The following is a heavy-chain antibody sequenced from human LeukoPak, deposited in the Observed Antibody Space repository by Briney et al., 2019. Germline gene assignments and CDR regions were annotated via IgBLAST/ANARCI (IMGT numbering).Heavy chain of an antibody. J-gene: IGHJ4*02. V-gene: IGHV4-34*01. Sequence: SETLSLTCAVYGGSFSGYYWSWIRQPPGKGLEWIGEINHSGSTNYNPSLKSRVTISVDTSKNQFSLKLSAVTAADTAVYFCARGDYGSGTFPFDYWGQGILVTVSS. CDR3: ARGDYGSGTFPFDY. CDR1: GGSFSGYY. CDR2: INHSGST. D-gene: IGHD3-10*01.